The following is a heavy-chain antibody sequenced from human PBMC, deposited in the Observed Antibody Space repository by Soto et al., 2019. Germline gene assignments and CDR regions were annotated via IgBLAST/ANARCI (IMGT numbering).Heavy chain of an antibody. Sequence: EVQLVESGGGLVQPGGSLKLSCAASGFTFTNYWIHWVRQAPGKRLVWVSRINSDGSNINYADFVKGRFTISRDNAKTTVYLQMNSLRAEDTAVYFCASSATGLYGDYNWGQGALVTVSS. CDR2: INSDGSNI. V-gene: IGHV3-74*01. CDR3: ASSATGLYGDYN. J-gene: IGHJ4*02. CDR1: GFTFTNYW. D-gene: IGHD4-17*01.